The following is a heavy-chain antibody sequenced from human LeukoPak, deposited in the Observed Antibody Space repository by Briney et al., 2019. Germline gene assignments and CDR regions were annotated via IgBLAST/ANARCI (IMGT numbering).Heavy chain of an antibody. CDR2: IKSKTDGGTT. D-gene: IGHD3-10*01. V-gene: IGHV3-15*01. CDR1: GFTFSNAW. J-gene: IGHJ5*02. Sequence: GGSLRLSCAASGFTFSNAWMSWVRQAPGKGLEWVGRIKSKTDGGTTDYAAPVKGRFTISRDDSKNTLYLQMSSLKTEDTAVYYCMGHMVRGGGPTRNWFDPWGQGTLVTVSS. CDR3: MGHMVRGGGPTRNWFDP.